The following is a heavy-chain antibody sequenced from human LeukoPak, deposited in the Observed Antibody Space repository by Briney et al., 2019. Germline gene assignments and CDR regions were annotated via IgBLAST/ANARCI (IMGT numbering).Heavy chain of an antibody. V-gene: IGHV4-4*02. CDR3: ASPAVAGTGYYYYYMGV. D-gene: IGHD6-19*01. J-gene: IGHJ6*03. CDR1: GGSISSSNW. Sequence: SGTLSLTCAVSGGSISSSNWWSWVRQPPGKGLEWIGEIYHSGSTNYNPSLKSRVTISVDKSKNQFPLKLTSVTAADTAVYYCASPAVAGTGYYYYYMGVWGKGTTVTVSS. CDR2: IYHSGST.